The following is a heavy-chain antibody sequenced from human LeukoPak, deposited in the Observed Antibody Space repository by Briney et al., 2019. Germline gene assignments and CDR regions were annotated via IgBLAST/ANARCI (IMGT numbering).Heavy chain of an antibody. J-gene: IGHJ4*02. CDR1: GYTFTGYY. CDR2: INPNTGAT. V-gene: IGHV1-2*02. D-gene: IGHD6-19*01. Sequence: GASVKASCKPFGYTFTGYYLHWVRQAPGQAPEWMGWINPNTGATLYAQNFQGRVTLSRDTSINTAYMDLSSLRSDDTAVYYCARDRVGSGWPRPFYFEFWGQGTLVTVSS. CDR3: ARDRVGSGWPRPFYFEF.